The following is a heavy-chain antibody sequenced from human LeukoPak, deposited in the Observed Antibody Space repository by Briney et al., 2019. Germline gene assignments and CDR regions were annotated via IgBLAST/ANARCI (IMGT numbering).Heavy chain of an antibody. CDR2: IYYTGST. Sequence: SETLSLTCTVSGGSISSSSYYWGWIRQPPGKGLEWIGSIYYTGSTYHNPSLKSRVIISVDTSKNQFSLRLSSVPAPDPAVYSCARQGCGGECYPDYWGQGTLVTVSS. CDR1: GGSISSSSYY. CDR3: ARQGCGGECYPDY. J-gene: IGHJ4*02. V-gene: IGHV4-39*01. D-gene: IGHD2-21*01.